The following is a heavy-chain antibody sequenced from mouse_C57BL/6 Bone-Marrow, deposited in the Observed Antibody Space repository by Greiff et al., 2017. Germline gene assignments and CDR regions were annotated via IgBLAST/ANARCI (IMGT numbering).Heavy chain of an antibody. CDR3: AILGFAY. V-gene: IGHV3-6*01. Sequence: EVKLMESGPGLVKPSQSLSLTCSVTGYSITSGYYWNWIRQFPGNKLEWMGYISYDGSNNYNPSLKNRISITRDTSKNQFFLKLNSVTTEDTATYYCAILGFAYWGQGTLVTVSA. J-gene: IGHJ3*01. CDR2: ISYDGSN. CDR1: GYSITSGYY.